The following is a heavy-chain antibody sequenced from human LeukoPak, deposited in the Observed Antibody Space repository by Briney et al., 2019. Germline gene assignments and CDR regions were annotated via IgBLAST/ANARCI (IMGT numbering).Heavy chain of an antibody. CDR1: GFTFSSYS. Sequence: GSLRLSCAASGFTFSSYSMNWIRQPPGKGLEWIGEINHSGSTNYNPSLKSRVTISVDTSKNQSSVKLSSVTAADTAVYYCARGGLPTVTTFDYWGQGTLVTVSS. J-gene: IGHJ4*02. CDR3: ARGGLPTVTTFDY. V-gene: IGHV4-34*01. CDR2: INHSGST. D-gene: IGHD4-17*01.